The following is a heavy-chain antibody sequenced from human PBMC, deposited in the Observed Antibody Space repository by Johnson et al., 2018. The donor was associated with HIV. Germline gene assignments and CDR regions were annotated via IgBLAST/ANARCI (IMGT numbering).Heavy chain of an antibody. CDR1: GFTVSSNY. Sequence: VHLVESGGGLVQPGGSLRLSCAASGFTVSSNYMSWVRQAPGKGLDWVSVIYSGGSTYYADSLKDRFTISRDNSKNTLYLQMNSLRAEDTAVYYCAKRGSGWPSDAFDIWGQGTMVTVSS. J-gene: IGHJ3*02. V-gene: IGHV3-66*04. CDR3: AKRGSGWPSDAFDI. D-gene: IGHD6-19*01. CDR2: IYSGGST.